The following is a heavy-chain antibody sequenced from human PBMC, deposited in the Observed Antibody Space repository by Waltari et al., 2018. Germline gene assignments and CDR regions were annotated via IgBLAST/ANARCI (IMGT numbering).Heavy chain of an antibody. CDR3: ARSGFCTGDSCFSAFYYFDY. V-gene: IGHV3-7*01. CDR1: GFSFKYYW. Sequence: EVRLVESGGGLVQPGGSLRLSCVASGFSFKYYWMTWVRQAPGKGLEWVANIKQEGSERYSVDSVKGRFTISRDNTNNSLYLQMNSLRAEDTALYYCARSGFCTGDSCFSAFYYFDYWGPGILVTVSS. CDR2: IKQEGSER. D-gene: IGHD2-15*01. J-gene: IGHJ4*02.